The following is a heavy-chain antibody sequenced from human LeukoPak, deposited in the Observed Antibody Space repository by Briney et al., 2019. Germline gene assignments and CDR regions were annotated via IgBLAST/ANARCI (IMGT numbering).Heavy chain of an antibody. V-gene: IGHV4-59*02. J-gene: IGHJ4*02. CDR2: IHYSGSSGST. CDR1: GGSVTSYY. CDR3: ARVSDLAAAGTYDY. D-gene: IGHD6-13*01. Sequence: SETLSLTCTVSGGSVTSYYWSWIRQPPGKGLEWIGNIHYSGSSGSTNYNPSLKSRVTTSVDASTNQLSLRLSSVTAADTAVYYCARVSDLAAAGTYDYWGQGTLVTVSS.